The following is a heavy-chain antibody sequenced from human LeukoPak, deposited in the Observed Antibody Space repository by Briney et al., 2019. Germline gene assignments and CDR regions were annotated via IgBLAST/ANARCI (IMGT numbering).Heavy chain of an antibody. D-gene: IGHD3-3*01. CDR1: GGSFSGYY. V-gene: IGHV4-34*01. J-gene: IGHJ4*02. CDR2: INHSGST. Sequence: SETLSLTCAVYGGSFSGYYWSWIRQPPGKGLEWIGEINHSGSTNYNPSLKSRVTISVDTSKNQFSLKLSSVTAADTAVYYCARGRITIFGVVIIQPVYYFDYWGQGTLVTVSS. CDR3: ARGRITIFGVVIIQPVYYFDY.